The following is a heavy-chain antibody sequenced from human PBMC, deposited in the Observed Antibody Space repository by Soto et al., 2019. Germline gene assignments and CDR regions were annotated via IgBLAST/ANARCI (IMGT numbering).Heavy chain of an antibody. Sequence: QLLQSGGGLVQPGGSLKLSCAASGFTFGTTDMSWVRQAPGEGLEWVSTIDGSGGITYYADSVKGRFTISRDNSRNTVYLQMNSLIGDDTALYYCVKNSGWFNTWGQGALVTVSS. CDR3: VKNSGWFNT. V-gene: IGHV3-23*01. J-gene: IGHJ5*02. CDR2: IDGSGGIT. D-gene: IGHD3-10*01. CDR1: GFTFGTTD.